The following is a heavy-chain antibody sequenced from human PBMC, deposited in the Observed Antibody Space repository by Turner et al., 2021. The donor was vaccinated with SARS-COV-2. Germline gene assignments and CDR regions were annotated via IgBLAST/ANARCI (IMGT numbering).Heavy chain of an antibody. CDR2: IYSGGST. CDR3: ARDLGGLRFDY. D-gene: IGHD2-15*01. J-gene: IGHJ4*02. Sequence: EVQLVESGGGLIQPGGSLRLSCAASGFTVSSNYLSWVRQAPGKGLEWVSVIYSGGSTFYADSVKGRFTISRDNSKNTLYLQMNSLRAEDTAVYYCARDLGGLRFDYWGQGTLVTVSS. V-gene: IGHV3-53*01. CDR1: GFTVSSNY.